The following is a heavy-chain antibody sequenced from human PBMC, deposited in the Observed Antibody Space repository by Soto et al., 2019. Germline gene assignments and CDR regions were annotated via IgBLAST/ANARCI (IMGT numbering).Heavy chain of an antibody. V-gene: IGHV1-69*01. D-gene: IGHD2-15*01. CDR3: ASRETIYCSGGSCYAIDAFDI. CDR2: IIPIFGTA. CDR1: GGTFSSYA. Sequence: QVQLVQSGAEVKKPGSSVKVSCKASGGTFSSYAISWVRQAPGQGLEWMGGIIPIFGTANYAQKFQGRVTITAYESTSTAYMELSILRSEDTAVYYCASRETIYCSGGSCYAIDAFDIWGQGTMVTVSS. J-gene: IGHJ3*02.